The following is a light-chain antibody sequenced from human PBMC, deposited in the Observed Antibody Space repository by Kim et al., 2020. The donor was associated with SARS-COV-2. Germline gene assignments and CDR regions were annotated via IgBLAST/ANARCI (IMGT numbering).Light chain of an antibody. J-gene: IGKJ2*01. CDR3: QQLNSYPMYT. CDR2: AAS. Sequence: ASVGDRVPITGRASQGISSYLAWYQQQPGKAPKLLIYAASTLQSGVPSRFSGSGSGTDFTLTLSSLQPEDFATYYCQQLNSYPMYTFGQGTKLEI. V-gene: IGKV1-9*01. CDR1: QGISSY.